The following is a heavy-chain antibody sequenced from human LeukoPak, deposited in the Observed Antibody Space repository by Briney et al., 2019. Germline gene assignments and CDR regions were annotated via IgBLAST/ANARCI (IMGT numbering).Heavy chain of an antibody. D-gene: IGHD2-2*01. CDR2: INHSGST. CDR3: ARRSIVVVPAARAFDY. Sequence: SETLSLTCAVYGGSFSAYYWSWIRQPPGKGLEWIGEINHSGSTNYNPSLKSRVTISVDTSKNQFSLKLSSVTAADTAVYYCARRSIVVVPAARAFDYWGQGTLVTVSS. V-gene: IGHV4-34*01. CDR1: GGSFSAYY. J-gene: IGHJ4*02.